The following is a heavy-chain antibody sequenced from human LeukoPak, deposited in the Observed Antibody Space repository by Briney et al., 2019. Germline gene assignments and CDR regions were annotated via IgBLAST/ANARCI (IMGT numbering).Heavy chain of an antibody. CDR2: MRFDGSID. CDR1: GFSFFSYG. D-gene: IGHD3-10*01. V-gene: IGHV3-30*02. CDR3: AKDHYGTGTYFDF. J-gene: IGHJ4*02. Sequence: GGSLRLSCAASGFSFFSYGMHWVRQAPGKGLEWVSFMRFDGSIDYYGDSVKGRFTISRDNSKSTLPLQMNNLRAEDTAVYYCAKDHYGTGTYFDFWGQGTLVTVSS.